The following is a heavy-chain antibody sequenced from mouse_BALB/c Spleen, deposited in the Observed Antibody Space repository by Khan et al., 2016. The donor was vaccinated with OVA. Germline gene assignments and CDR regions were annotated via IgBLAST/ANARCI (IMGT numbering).Heavy chain of an antibody. CDR1: GYSFTTYY. CDR2: IDPFSDDT. CDR3: TRHGYVAWFTY. V-gene: IGHV1S135*01. Sequence: EVQLQQSGPELMKPGASVKISCKASGYSFTTYYIHWVLQSHGKSLDWIGYIDPFSDDTTHNQQFKGKATLTVDKSSSTAYIHLNNLTSEDSAVYYCTRHGYVAWFTYWGQGTLVTVSA. J-gene: IGHJ3*01. D-gene: IGHD2-2*01.